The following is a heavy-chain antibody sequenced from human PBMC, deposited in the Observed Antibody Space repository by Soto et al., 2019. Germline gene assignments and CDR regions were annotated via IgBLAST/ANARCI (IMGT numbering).Heavy chain of an antibody. Sequence: ASVKVSCKASGYTFTSYGISWVRQAPGQGLEWMGWISAYNGNTNYAQKLQGRVTMTTDTSTSTAYMELRSLRSDDTAVYYCARDDRSSGWYYLAYWGQGTLVTVSS. CDR1: GYTFTSYG. CDR2: ISAYNGNT. CDR3: ARDDRSSGWYYLAY. V-gene: IGHV1-18*01. J-gene: IGHJ4*02. D-gene: IGHD6-19*01.